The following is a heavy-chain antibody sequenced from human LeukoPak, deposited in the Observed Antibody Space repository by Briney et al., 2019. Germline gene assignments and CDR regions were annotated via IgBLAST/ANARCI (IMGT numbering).Heavy chain of an antibody. CDR2: IKQDGSET. CDR3: ARDAAYDFRNPYRYFQH. CDR1: GFTFSTYW. J-gene: IGHJ1*01. V-gene: IGHV3-7*01. Sequence: PGGSLRLSCAASGFTFSTYWMTWVRQAPGKGLDWVGNIKQDGSETYYADSLKGRFTISRDNAKSARYLQMNSLRAEDTAVYYCARDAAYDFRNPYRYFQHWGQGTLVTVSS. D-gene: IGHD3-3*01.